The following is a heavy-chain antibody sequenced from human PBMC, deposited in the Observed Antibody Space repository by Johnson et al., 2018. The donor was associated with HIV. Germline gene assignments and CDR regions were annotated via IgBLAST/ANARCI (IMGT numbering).Heavy chain of an antibody. CDR1: GFTFSTYW. CDR2: INSDGSST. J-gene: IGHJ3*02. CDR3: ARGDGSCLDAFDI. V-gene: IGHV3-74*02. Sequence: VQLVESGGGLVQPGGSLTLSCAASGFTFSTYWMHWVRQAPGKGLVWVSRINSDGSSTSYADSVKGRFTISRDNAKNTLYRQMNSLRAEDTAVYSCARGDGSCLDAFDIWGQGTMLTVSS. D-gene: IGHD2-15*01.